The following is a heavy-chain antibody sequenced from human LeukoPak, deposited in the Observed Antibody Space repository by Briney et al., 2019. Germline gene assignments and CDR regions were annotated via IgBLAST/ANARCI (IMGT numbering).Heavy chain of an antibody. J-gene: IGHJ5*02. V-gene: IGHV3-30*02. Sequence: GGSLRLSCAASGFTFSRYAMHWVRQAPGKGLEWVAFIRYDGSNKYYADSVKGRFTISRDNSKNTLYLQMNSLRAEDTAVYYCAKEAEGGPLYSPWNWFDPWGQGTLVTVSS. D-gene: IGHD4-11*01. CDR2: IRYDGSNK. CDR1: GFTFSRYA. CDR3: AKEAEGGPLYSPWNWFDP.